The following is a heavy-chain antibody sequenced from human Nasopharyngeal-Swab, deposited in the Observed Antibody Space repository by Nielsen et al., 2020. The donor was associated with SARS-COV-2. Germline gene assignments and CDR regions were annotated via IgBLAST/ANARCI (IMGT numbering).Heavy chain of an antibody. J-gene: IGHJ1*01. CDR2: IIPIFGTA. CDR1: GGTFSSYA. Sequence: SVKVSCKASGGTFSSYAISWVRHAAAQGLEWMGGIIPIFGTANYAQKFQGRVTITADESTSTAYMELSSLRSEDTAVYYCARDPLPYGHYVSHEYFQHWGQGTLVTVSS. V-gene: IGHV1-69*13. D-gene: IGHD4-17*01. CDR3: ARDPLPYGHYVSHEYFQH.